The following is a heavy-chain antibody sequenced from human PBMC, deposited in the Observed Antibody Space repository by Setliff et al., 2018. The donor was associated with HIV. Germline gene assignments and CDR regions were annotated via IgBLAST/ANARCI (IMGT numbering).Heavy chain of an antibody. J-gene: IGHJ3*01. Sequence: PGESLKISCKASGYNFANYWIGWVRQRPGKGLEWMGIIYPGDSDTKYSPSFQGQVSISADKSTSTAFLQWISLKAPDTATYYCARQPSGFLNPKDSFDFWGQGTRVTVSS. CDR2: IYPGDSDT. V-gene: IGHV5-51*01. CDR1: GYNFANYW. CDR3: ARQPSGFLNPKDSFDF.